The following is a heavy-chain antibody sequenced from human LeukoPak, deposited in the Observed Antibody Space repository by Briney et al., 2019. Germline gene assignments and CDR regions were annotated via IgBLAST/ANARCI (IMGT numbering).Heavy chain of an antibody. Sequence: PGGSLRLSCAASGFAFSSYEMNWVRQAPGKGXXXXXYISSSGSTIYYADSVKGRFTISRDNAKNSLYLQMNSLRAEDTAVYYCARDLALPLMVYFDHWGQGTLVTVSS. D-gene: IGHD2-8*01. CDR2: ISSSGSTI. CDR1: GFAFSSYE. J-gene: IGHJ4*02. V-gene: IGHV3-48*03. CDR3: ARDLALPLMVYFDH.